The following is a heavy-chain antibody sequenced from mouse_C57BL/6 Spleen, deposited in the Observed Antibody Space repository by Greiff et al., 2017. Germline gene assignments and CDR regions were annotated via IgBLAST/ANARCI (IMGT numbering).Heavy chain of an antibody. CDR1: GYSITSGYY. D-gene: IGHD1-1*01. V-gene: IGHV3-6*01. J-gene: IGHJ3*01. CDR2: ISYDGSN. Sequence: EVHLVESGPGLVKPSQSLSLTCSVTGYSITSGYYWNWIRQFPGNKLEWMGYISYDGSNNYNPSLKNRISITRETSKNQFFLKLNSVTTEDTATYYCARGEGSTLFAYWGQGTLVTVSA. CDR3: ARGEGSTLFAY.